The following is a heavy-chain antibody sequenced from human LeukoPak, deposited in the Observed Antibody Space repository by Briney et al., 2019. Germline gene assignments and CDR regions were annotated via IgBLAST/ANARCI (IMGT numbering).Heavy chain of an antibody. CDR3: ARDDSYYFDY. J-gene: IGHJ4*02. D-gene: IGHD2-21*02. V-gene: IGHV3-33*01. Sequence: GGSLRLFCAASGFTFSSYGMHGVRKAPGKGVEWVAVIWYDGSNKYYADSVKGRFTISRDNSKNTLYLQMNSLRAEDTAVYYCARDDSYYFDYWGQGTLVTVSS. CDR2: IWYDGSNK. CDR1: GFTFSSYG.